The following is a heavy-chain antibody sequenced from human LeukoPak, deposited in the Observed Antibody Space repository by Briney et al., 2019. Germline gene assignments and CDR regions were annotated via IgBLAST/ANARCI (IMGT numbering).Heavy chain of an antibody. V-gene: IGHV4-59*08. CDR3: ARAPITFGGVIALFDY. J-gene: IGHJ4*02. Sequence: SETLSLTCTVSGGSISSYYWSWIRQPPGKGLEWIGYIYYSGSTNYNPSLKSRVTISVNTSKNQFSLKLSSVTAADTAVYYCARAPITFGGVIALFDYWGQGTLVTVSS. CDR2: IYYSGST. D-gene: IGHD3-16*02. CDR1: GGSISSYY.